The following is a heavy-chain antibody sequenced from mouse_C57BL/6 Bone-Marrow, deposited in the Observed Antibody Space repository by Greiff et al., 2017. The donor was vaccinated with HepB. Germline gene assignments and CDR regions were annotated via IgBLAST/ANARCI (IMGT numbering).Heavy chain of an antibody. Sequence: QVQLQQPGAELVKPGASVKLSCKASGYTFTSYWVQWVKQRPGQGLEWIGEIDPSDSYTNYNQKFKGKATLTVDTSSSTAYMQLSSLTSEDSAVYYCARRDDYVDYWGQGTTLTVSS. CDR2: IDPSDSYT. CDR1: GYTFTSYW. CDR3: ARRDDYVDY. V-gene: IGHV1-50*01. D-gene: IGHD2-3*01. J-gene: IGHJ2*01.